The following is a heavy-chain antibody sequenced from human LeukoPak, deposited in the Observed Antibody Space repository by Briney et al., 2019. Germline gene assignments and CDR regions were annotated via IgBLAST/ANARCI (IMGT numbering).Heavy chain of an antibody. CDR2: ISGSGGST. V-gene: IGHV3-23*01. J-gene: IGHJ4*02. CDR1: GFTFSSYA. Sequence: GGSLRLSCAASGFTFSSYAMSWVRQAPGKGLGWVSAISGSGGSTYYADSVKGRFTISRDNSKNTLYLQMNSLRAEDTAVYYCAKDVVSGDYSYFDYWGQGTLVTVSS. D-gene: IGHD4-17*01. CDR3: AKDVVSGDYSYFDY.